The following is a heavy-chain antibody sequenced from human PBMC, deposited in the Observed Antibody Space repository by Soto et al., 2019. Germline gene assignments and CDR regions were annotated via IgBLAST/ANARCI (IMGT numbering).Heavy chain of an antibody. J-gene: IGHJ4*02. V-gene: IGHV1-8*02. CDR1: GYTFTSYG. CDR2: MNPNSGNT. D-gene: IGHD6-6*01. Sequence: ASVKVSCKASGYTFTSYGISWVRQAPGQGLEWMGWMNPNSGNTGYAQKFQGRVTMTRNTSISTAYMELSSLRSEDTAVYYCARPRYSSSADLFDYWGQGTLVTVSS. CDR3: ARPRYSSSADLFDY.